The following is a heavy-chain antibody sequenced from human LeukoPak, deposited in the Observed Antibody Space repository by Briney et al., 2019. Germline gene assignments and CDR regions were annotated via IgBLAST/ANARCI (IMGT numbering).Heavy chain of an antibody. V-gene: IGHV4-34*01. J-gene: IGHJ4*02. Sequence: SETLSLTCAVYGGSFSGYYWSWIRQPPGKGLEWIGEITHSGSTNYNPSLESRVTISVDSSKNQFSLKLSSVTAADTAVYYCARRSYGSGSYNYWGQGTPVTVSS. CDR1: GGSFSGYY. CDR2: ITHSGST. D-gene: IGHD3-10*01. CDR3: ARRSYGSGSYNY.